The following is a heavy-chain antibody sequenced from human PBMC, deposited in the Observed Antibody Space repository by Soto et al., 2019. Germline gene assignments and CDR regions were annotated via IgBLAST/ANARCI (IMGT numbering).Heavy chain of an antibody. J-gene: IGHJ4*02. CDR2: ISDSGGDT. V-gene: IGHV3-23*01. CDR3: AKRVEYSSSTHYFDY. D-gene: IGHD6-6*01. CDR1: GFTFSGYA. Sequence: EVQLLESGGGLVQPGGSLRLACAASGFTFSGYAMSWVRQAPGKGLEWVSAISDSGGDTYYADSVKGRFTISRDNSKNTLCLQMNSLRAEDTAVYYCAKRVEYSSSTHYFDYWGQGTLVTVSS.